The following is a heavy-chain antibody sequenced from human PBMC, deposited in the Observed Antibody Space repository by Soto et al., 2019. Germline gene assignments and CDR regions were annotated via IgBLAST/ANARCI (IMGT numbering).Heavy chain of an antibody. D-gene: IGHD6-19*01. CDR3: AHRRGTGWYTRIMYGMDV. V-gene: IGHV2-5*02. J-gene: IGHJ6*02. CDR2: IYWDDDK. CDR1: GFSLSSRGVG. Sequence: SGPTLVNPTHTLTLTCTSSGFSLSSRGVGVGCLRQPPGKALEWLALIYWDDDKRYSPSLKSRLTITKDTSKNQVVLTMTNMDPVDTATYYCAHRRGTGWYTRIMYGMDVWGQGT.